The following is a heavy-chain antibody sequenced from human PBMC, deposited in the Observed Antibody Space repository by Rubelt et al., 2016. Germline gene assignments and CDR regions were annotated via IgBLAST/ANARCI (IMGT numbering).Heavy chain of an antibody. V-gene: IGHV3-23*04. CDR2: ISDTSDST. J-gene: IGHJ4*02. CDR3: TMTDRPDS. Sequence: EVQLVESGGGLVQPGGSLRLSCAASGFTFSNCAMGWVRLAPGRGLEWVSAISDTSDSTYYADSVKGRFTISRDNAKNIVYLQLTSLTVEDMGMYYCTMTDRPDSWGQGTLVTVSS. CDR1: GFTFSNCA.